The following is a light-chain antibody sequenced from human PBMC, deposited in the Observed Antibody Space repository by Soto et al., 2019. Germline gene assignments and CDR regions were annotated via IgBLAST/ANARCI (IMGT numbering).Light chain of an antibody. CDR2: AAS. CDR1: QGINKF. CDR3: QKCGVAPFT. V-gene: IGKV1-27*01. J-gene: IGKJ4*01. Sequence: IQLTQSPSSLSASVGDRVTITCRASQGINKFLAWYQQKPGTVPKLLIYAASTLQSGVPSRFSGSGSGTDFTLTISSLQPEDVATYYCQKCGVAPFTFGGGTKVEIK.